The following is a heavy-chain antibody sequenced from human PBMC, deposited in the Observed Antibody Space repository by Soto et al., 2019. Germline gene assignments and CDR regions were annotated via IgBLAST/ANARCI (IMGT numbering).Heavy chain of an antibody. CDR3: ARAYSSSSAIDY. CDR2: IYDIGSA. V-gene: IGHV4-31*03. D-gene: IGHD6-6*01. CDR1: GESISSGGYY. Sequence: QVKLQESGPGLVKPSQTLSLTCTVSGESISSGGYYWSWIRQHPGKGLEWIGYIYDIGSAYYNPSLKSRVSISMDTSKNQFAMRLSSVTAADTAVYYCARAYSSSSAIDYWGQGTLITVSS. J-gene: IGHJ4*02.